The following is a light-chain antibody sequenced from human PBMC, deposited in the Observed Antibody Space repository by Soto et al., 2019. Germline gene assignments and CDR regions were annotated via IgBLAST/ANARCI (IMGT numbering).Light chain of an antibody. Sequence: QSALTQPASVSGSPGQSITISCTGTSSDVGGYNYVSWYQQHPGKAPKLMIYDVSNRPSGVSNRFSGSKSGNTASLTISGPQAEDEAYYYCSFYKSSSPRVFGTGTKITLL. J-gene: IGLJ1*01. V-gene: IGLV2-14*01. CDR1: SSDVGGYNY. CDR3: SFYKSSSPRV. CDR2: DVS.